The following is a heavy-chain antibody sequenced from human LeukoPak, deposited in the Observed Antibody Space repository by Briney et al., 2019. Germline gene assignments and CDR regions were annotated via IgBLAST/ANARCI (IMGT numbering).Heavy chain of an antibody. CDR3: AGPNEYYYDSSGYLGY. Sequence: GGSLRLSCAASGFTFSSYAMHWVRQAPGKGLEWVAVISYDGSNKYYADSVKGRFTISRDNSKNTLYLQMNSLRAEDTAVYYCAGPNEYYYDSSGYLGYWGQGTLVTISS. J-gene: IGHJ4*02. D-gene: IGHD3-22*01. CDR2: ISYDGSNK. V-gene: IGHV3-30*04. CDR1: GFTFSSYA.